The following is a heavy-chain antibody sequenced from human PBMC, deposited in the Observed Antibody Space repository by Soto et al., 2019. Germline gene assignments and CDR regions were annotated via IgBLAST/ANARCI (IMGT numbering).Heavy chain of an antibody. Sequence: QVQLQESGPGLVKPSETLSLACTVSGGSVSSGSSSWSWIRQPPGKGLEWIGYIYNSGSTNYNPSPQRRVALSLDPSQNRFPLQLSSVTAADTAVYYCARGSAATYASYYGMDVWGHGTTVTVSS. CDR1: GGSVSSGSSS. CDR2: IYNSGST. CDR3: ARGSAATYASYYGMDV. D-gene: IGHD2-15*01. V-gene: IGHV4-61*01. J-gene: IGHJ6*02.